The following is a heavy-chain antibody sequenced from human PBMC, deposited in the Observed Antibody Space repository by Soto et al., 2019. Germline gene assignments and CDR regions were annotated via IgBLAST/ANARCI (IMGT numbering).Heavy chain of an antibody. Sequence: GGSLRLSCAASGFTFSTYAMHWVRQAPGKGLEWVAVIWYDGSNKYYADSVKGRFTISRDNSKNTLYLQMNSLRAEDTSVYYCARELQYLWGKYFDSWGQGILVTVSS. J-gene: IGHJ4*02. CDR2: IWYDGSNK. CDR3: ARELQYLWGKYFDS. CDR1: GFTFSTYA. D-gene: IGHD3-16*01. V-gene: IGHV3-33*01.